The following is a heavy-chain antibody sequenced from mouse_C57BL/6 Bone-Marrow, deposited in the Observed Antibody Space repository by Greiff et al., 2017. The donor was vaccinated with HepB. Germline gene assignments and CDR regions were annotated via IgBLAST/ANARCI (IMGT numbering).Heavy chain of an antibody. V-gene: IGHV1-72*01. Sequence: QVQLQQPGAELVKPGASVKLSCKASGYTFTSYWMHWVKQRPGRGLEWIGRIDPNSGGTKYNEKFKSKATLTVDKPSSTAYMQLSSLTSEDSAVYYVESWGGNDGGGAMDYWGQGTSVTVSS. CDR2: IDPNSGGT. J-gene: IGHJ4*01. D-gene: IGHD2-2*01. CDR3: ESWGGNDGGGAMDY. CDR1: GYTFTSYW.